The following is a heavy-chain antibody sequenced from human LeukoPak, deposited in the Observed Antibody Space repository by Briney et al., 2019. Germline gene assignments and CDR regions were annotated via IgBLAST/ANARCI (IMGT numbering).Heavy chain of an antibody. J-gene: IGHJ3*02. V-gene: IGHV3-72*01. D-gene: IGHD1-1*01. Sequence: GGSLRLSCAASGFTFSDHYMDWVRQAPGKGLEWVGRTRNKANSYTTEYAASVKGRFTISRDNANNSLYLQMNSLRVEDTAVYYCARDESDWNPTNDAFDIWGQGTLVTVSS. CDR3: ARDESDWNPTNDAFDI. CDR1: GFTFSDHY. CDR2: TRNKANSYTT.